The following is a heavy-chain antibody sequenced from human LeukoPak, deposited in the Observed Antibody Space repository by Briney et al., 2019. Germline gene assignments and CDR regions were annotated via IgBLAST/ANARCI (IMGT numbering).Heavy chain of an antibody. D-gene: IGHD1-26*01. CDR3: TRLTVGAPEVDY. V-gene: IGHV3-49*03. Sequence: PGGSLRLSCTASGFTFGDYAMSWFRQAPGKGLEWVGFIRSKAYGGTTEYAASVKGRFTISRDDSKNTAYLQMNSLKTEDTAVYYCTRLTVGAPEVDYWGQGTLVTVSS. J-gene: IGHJ4*02. CDR2: IRSKAYGGTT. CDR1: GFTFGDYA.